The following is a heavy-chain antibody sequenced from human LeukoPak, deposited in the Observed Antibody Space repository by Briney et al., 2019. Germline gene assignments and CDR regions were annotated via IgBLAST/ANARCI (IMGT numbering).Heavy chain of an antibody. J-gene: IGHJ4*02. CDR2: ISSSSSYI. Sequence: PGGSLRLSCAASGFTFSSYAMHWVRQAPGKGLEWVSSISSSSSYIYYADSVKGRFTISRDNAKNSLYLQMNSLRAEDTAVYYCARNYGSGSWYFDYWGQGTLVTVSS. CDR1: GFTFSSYA. CDR3: ARNYGSGSWYFDY. V-gene: IGHV3-21*01. D-gene: IGHD3-10*01.